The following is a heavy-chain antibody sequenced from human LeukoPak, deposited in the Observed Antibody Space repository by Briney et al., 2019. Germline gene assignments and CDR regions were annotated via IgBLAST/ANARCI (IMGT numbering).Heavy chain of an antibody. Sequence: ASVTISCKTSGYADSDYYMHWVRQAPGQGLEWMGWIRGDTGDTDSPQKFRGRVTLTRDTSTDTAYLELSRLRYDDTAIYFCARVRVNSCDYWGQGTLVTVSS. CDR2: IRGDTGDT. J-gene: IGHJ4*02. CDR1: GYADSDYY. D-gene: IGHD2-15*01. CDR3: ARVRVNSCDY. V-gene: IGHV1-2*02.